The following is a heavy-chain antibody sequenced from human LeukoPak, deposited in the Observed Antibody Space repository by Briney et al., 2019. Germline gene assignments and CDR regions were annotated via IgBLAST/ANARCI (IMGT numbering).Heavy chain of an antibody. CDR3: ARGQDYYDSSGYYYALDF. CDR1: GFTFSSYT. D-gene: IGHD3-22*01. CDR2: ICSSTTYI. Sequence: PGGSLRLSCAASGFTFSSYTMNWVRQAPGKGLEWVSSICSSTTYIYYADSVKGRFTISRDNAKNSLYLQLNSLRAEDTAVYYCARGQDYYDSSGYYYALDFWGQGTLVTVSS. V-gene: IGHV3-21*01. J-gene: IGHJ4*02.